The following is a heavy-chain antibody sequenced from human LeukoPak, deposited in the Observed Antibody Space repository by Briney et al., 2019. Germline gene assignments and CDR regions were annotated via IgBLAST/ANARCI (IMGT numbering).Heavy chain of an antibody. Sequence: PSETLSLTCAVYGGSFSGYYWSWIRQPPGKGLEWIGEINHSGSTNYNPSLKSRVTISVDTSKNQFSLKLSSVTAADTAVYYCARDQGYSGYDPWGKGTTVTISS. V-gene: IGHV4-34*01. CDR3: ARDQGYSGYDP. D-gene: IGHD5-12*01. CDR2: INHSGST. J-gene: IGHJ6*04. CDR1: GGSFSGYY.